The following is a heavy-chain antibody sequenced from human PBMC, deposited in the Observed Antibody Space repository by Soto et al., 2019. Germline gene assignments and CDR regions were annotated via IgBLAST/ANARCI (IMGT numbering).Heavy chain of an antibody. D-gene: IGHD6-19*01. CDR3: AREGYSSGKAGCFDI. Sequence: VQVLESGGGLVQPGGSLRLSCAASGFTFSSYAMAWVRQAPGKGLEWVSAISGGSERTHYADSVEGRFTISRDNSRNTLHVQMNNLRAEDTAVYYCAREGYSSGKAGCFDIWGQGTMVAVTS. V-gene: IGHV3-23*01. CDR2: ISGGSERT. J-gene: IGHJ3*02. CDR1: GFTFSSYA.